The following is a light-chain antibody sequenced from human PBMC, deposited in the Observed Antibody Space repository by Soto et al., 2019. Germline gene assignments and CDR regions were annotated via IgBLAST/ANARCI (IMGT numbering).Light chain of an antibody. V-gene: IGKV3-20*01. CDR2: GAS. CDR3: QQYGSLWT. CDR1: QSVSNNY. Sequence: EIVLTQSPGTVSLSPGERATLSCRASQSVSNNYLAWYQQKPGQAPRLVIYGASSRATGIPDRFSGSGSGTDFTLTISRLEPEDFAVYYCQQYGSLWTFGQGTKVDIK. J-gene: IGKJ1*01.